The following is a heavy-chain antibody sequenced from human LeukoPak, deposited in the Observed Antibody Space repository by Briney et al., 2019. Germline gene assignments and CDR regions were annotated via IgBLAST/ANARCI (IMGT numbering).Heavy chain of an antibody. V-gene: IGHV3-33*08. CDR2: IWYDGSNK. CDR3: AREVRGVIRGVDY. Sequence: PGRSLRLSCAASGFTFSNYAMHWVRQAPGKGLEWVAVIWYDGSNKYNADSVKGRFTISRDNSKNTLYLQMSSLRAEDTAVYYCAREVRGVIRGVDYWGQGTLVTVSS. D-gene: IGHD3-10*01. J-gene: IGHJ4*02. CDR1: GFTFSNYA.